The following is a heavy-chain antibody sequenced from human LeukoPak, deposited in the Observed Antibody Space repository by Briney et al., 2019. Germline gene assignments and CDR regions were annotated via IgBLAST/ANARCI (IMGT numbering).Heavy chain of an antibody. V-gene: IGHV4-38-2*01. Sequence: PGGSLRLSCAASGFSVDGNYMTWIRQPPGKGLEWIGNIFYSGSTYYSPSLRSRVTISLDTSRNQFSLKLNSVTAADTAVYYCAKSNGYGLVDIWGQGTMVTVSS. CDR3: AKSNGYGLVDI. D-gene: IGHD3-10*01. J-gene: IGHJ3*02. CDR2: IFYSGST. CDR1: GFSVDGNY.